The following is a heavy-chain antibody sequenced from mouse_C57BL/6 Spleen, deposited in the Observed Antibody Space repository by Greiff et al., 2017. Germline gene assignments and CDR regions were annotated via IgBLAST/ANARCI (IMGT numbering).Heavy chain of an antibody. J-gene: IGHJ4*01. CDR3: ARSTIYYGNYYAMDY. CDR2: INPSNGGT. V-gene: IGHV1-53*01. D-gene: IGHD2-1*01. Sequence: QVQLQQPGTELVKPGASVKLSCKASGYTFTSYWMHWVKQRPGQGLEWIGNINPSNGGTNYNEKFKSKATLTVDKSSSTAYMHLSSLTSEDSAVYYCARSTIYYGNYYAMDYWGQGTSVTVSS. CDR1: GYTFTSYW.